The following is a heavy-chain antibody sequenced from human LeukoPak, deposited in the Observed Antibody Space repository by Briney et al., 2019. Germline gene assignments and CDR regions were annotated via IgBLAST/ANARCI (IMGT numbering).Heavy chain of an antibody. CDR2: ISYDGSNK. J-gene: IGHJ4*02. V-gene: IGHV3-30-3*01. D-gene: IGHD4-11*01. Sequence: GRSLRLSCAASGFTFSHYAIHWVRQAPGKGLEWVAVISYDGSNKLYADSVKGRFTLSRDNSKNTLSLQMNSLRPEDTAVYYCASHRTVTDYWGQGTLVTVSS. CDR1: GFTFSHYA. CDR3: ASHRTVTDY.